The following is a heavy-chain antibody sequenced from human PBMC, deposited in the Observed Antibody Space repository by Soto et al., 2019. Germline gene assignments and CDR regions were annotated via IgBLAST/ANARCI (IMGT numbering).Heavy chain of an antibody. CDR1: GFTFRSYA. V-gene: IGHV3-23*01. D-gene: IGHD6-6*01. Sequence: HPGGSLRLSCAASGFTFRSYAMSWARQAPGKGLEWVSSLLRSGSSTYYADSVKGRFTISSDNSKNTLYLQMNSLRAEDTAVYYCAKDSRIAARPRYYYGMDVWGQGTTVTVSS. J-gene: IGHJ6*02. CDR2: LLRSGSST. CDR3: AKDSRIAARPRYYYGMDV.